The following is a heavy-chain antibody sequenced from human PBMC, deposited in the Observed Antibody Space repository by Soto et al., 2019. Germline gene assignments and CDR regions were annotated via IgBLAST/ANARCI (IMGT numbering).Heavy chain of an antibody. J-gene: IGHJ4*02. CDR3: VRLLWFGELT. CDR2: IYWDGDK. D-gene: IGHD3-10*01. CDR1: GFSLSTSGVG. Sequence: QITLKESGPTLVKPTQTLTLTCTISGFSLSTSGVGVGWIRQPPGKALDWLALIYWDGDKRYSPSLKSRLTISXDTSKNQVVLTMTNMDPVDTATYYCVRLLWFGELTWGQGTLVTVSS. V-gene: IGHV2-5*02.